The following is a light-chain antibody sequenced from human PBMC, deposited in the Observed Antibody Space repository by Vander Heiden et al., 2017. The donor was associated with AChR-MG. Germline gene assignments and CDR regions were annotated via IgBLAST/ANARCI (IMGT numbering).Light chain of an antibody. V-gene: IGLV4-69*01. CDR2: VNSDGSH. CDR1: SGHSSYT. J-gene: IGLJ3*02. Sequence: QLVLTQSPSASASLGASVKLTCTLSSGHSSYTIAWHQQHPEKGPRYLMKVNSDGSHFKGDGIPDRFSGSSSGAERYLTISSLQSEDEADYYCQTWGTGFRVFGGETKLTVL. CDR3: QTWGTGFRV.